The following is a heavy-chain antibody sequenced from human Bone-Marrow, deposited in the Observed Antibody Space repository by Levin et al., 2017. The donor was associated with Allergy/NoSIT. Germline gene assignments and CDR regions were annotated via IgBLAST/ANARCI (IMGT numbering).Heavy chain of an antibody. Sequence: GGSLRLSCTASGFTFGDYAMSWVRQAPGKGLEWVGFIRSKAYGGTTEYAASVKGRFTISRDDSKSIAYLQMNSLKTEDTAVYYCTRDRRGYCSSTSCYCDYWGQGTLVTVSS. CDR3: TRDRRGYCSSTSCYCDY. V-gene: IGHV3-49*04. D-gene: IGHD2-2*01. CDR1: GFTFGDYA. J-gene: IGHJ4*02. CDR2: IRSKAYGGTT.